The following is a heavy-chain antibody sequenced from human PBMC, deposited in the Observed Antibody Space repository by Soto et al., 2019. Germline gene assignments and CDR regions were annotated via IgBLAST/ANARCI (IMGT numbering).Heavy chain of an antibody. D-gene: IGHD2-2*01. CDR3: ARGVVPAAMPVQVGYYYYYYMDV. CDR2: IYYSGST. CDR1: GGSISSYY. V-gene: IGHV4-59*08. J-gene: IGHJ6*03. Sequence: PSETLSLTCASSGGSISSYYSSSSRPPPGEVLEWTGYIYYSGSTNYNPSLKSRVTISVDTSKNQFSLKLSSVTAADTAVYYCARGVVPAAMPVQVGYYYYYYMDVWGKGTTVTVSS.